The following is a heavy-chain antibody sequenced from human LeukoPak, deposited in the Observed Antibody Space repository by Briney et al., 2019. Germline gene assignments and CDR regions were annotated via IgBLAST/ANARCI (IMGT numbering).Heavy chain of an antibody. D-gene: IGHD3-22*01. CDR2: ISSSSSYI. V-gene: IGHV3-21*01. CDR1: GFTFSSYS. J-gene: IGHJ4*02. Sequence: PGGSLRLSCAASGFTFSSYSMNWVRQAPGKGLEWVSSISSSSSYIYYADSVKGRFTISRDNSKNTLYLQMNSLRAEDTAVYYCAKDPHSSEFYFDYWGQGTLVTVSS. CDR3: AKDPHSSEFYFDY.